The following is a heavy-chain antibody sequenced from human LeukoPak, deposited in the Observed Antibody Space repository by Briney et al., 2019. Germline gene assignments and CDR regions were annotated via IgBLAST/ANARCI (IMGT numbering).Heavy chain of an antibody. V-gene: IGHV3-49*03. J-gene: IGHJ4*02. CDR3: TRGDADGYNSNFDY. Sequence: GGSLRLSCTASGITFGDYAMSWFRQAPGKGLEWVGFIRSKAYGGTTEYAASVKGRFTISRDDSKSIAYLQMNSLKTEDTAVYYCTRGDADGYNSNFDYWGQGTLVTVSS. CDR2: IRSKAYGGTT. CDR1: GITFGDYA. D-gene: IGHD5-24*01.